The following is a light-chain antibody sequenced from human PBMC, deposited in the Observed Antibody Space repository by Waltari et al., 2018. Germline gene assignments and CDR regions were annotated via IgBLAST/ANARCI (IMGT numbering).Light chain of an antibody. V-gene: IGLV3-1*01. J-gene: IGLJ2*01. CDR2: QNN. CDR3: QAWDTTTAI. Sequence: SYELTQPPSVSVSPGQTASITCSGDKLGDKYTCWYHQKPGQSPMLVIYQNNKRPSGIPERFSGSNSGNTATLTISDTQAVDDADYYCQAWDTTTAIFGGGTKLTVL. CDR1: KLGDKY.